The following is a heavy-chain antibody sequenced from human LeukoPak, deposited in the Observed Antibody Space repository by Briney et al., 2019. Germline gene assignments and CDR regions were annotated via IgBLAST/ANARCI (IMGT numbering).Heavy chain of an antibody. V-gene: IGHV3-7*03. CDR2: IKQDGSEK. Sequence: KGLEWVANIKQDGSEKYNVDSVKGRFTISRDNAKNSLYLQMNSLRAEDTAVYYCATGRQLGYWGQGTLVTVSS. CDR3: ATGRQLGY. J-gene: IGHJ4*02. D-gene: IGHD1-26*01.